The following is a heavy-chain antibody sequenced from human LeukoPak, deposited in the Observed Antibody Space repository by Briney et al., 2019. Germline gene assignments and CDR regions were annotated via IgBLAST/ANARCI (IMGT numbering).Heavy chain of an antibody. CDR1: RYTFTSYA. V-gene: IGHV7-4-1*02. CDR2: INTNTGNP. J-gene: IGHJ6*02. D-gene: IGHD2-21*02. CDR3: ARDNCGGDCYGYYYYGMDV. Sequence: ASVKVSCKASRYTFTSYAMNWVRQAPGQGLEWMGWINTNTGNPTYAQGFTGRFVFSLDTSVSTAYLQISSLKAEDTAVYYCARDNCGGDCYGYYYYGMDVWGQGTTVTVSS.